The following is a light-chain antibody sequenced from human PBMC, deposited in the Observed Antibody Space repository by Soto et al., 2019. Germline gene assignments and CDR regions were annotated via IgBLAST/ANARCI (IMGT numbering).Light chain of an antibody. J-gene: IGLJ1*01. CDR2: EVS. CDR3: SSYAGSNSYV. V-gene: IGLV2-8*01. CDR1: SSDVGGYNY. Sequence: SVLTQPPSASGSPGQLVTISCTGTSSDVGGYNYVSWYQQHPGKAPKLMIYEVSKRPSGVPDRFSGSKSGNTASLTVSGLQAEDEADYYCSSYAGSNSYVFGTGTKVTVL.